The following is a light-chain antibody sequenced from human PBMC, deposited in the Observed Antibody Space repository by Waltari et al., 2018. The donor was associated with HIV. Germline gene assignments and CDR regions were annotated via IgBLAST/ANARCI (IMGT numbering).Light chain of an antibody. CDR3: QQYNNWPRT. CDR2: GAS. CDR1: QSVSSN. J-gene: IGKJ1*01. V-gene: IGKV3-15*01. Sequence: EIVMTQSPATLSVSPGERATLSCRASQSVSSNLALYQQKPGQAPRLLISGASTSATGIPAMFSGSGSGKEFTLTISRLQSEDFAVYYCQQYNNWPRTFGQGTKVEIK.